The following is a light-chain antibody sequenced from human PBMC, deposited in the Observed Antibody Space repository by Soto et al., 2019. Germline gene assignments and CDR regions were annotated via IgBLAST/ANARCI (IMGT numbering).Light chain of an antibody. V-gene: IGKV1-12*01. CDR1: QDISSW. Sequence: DIQITHSPSSVSASLGYIFTITFRASQDISSWLAWYQQKPGKAPKIMIYAASSLQGGVPSRFSGSGSGTEFTLTISSLQPEDFATYYCQQASSFTQTFGQGTRLEIK. CDR3: QQASSFTQT. CDR2: AAS. J-gene: IGKJ5*01.